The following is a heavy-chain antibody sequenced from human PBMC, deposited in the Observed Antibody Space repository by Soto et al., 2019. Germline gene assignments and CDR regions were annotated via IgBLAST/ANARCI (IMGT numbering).Heavy chain of an antibody. J-gene: IGHJ4*02. CDR1: GFTFSSYA. Sequence: PGGSLRLSYAASGFTFSSYAMSWVRQAPGKGLEWVSAISGSGGSTYYADSVKGRFTISRDNSKNTLYLQMNSLRAEDTAVYYCAKDFVAARPEGRLFDYWGQGTLVTVSS. D-gene: IGHD6-6*01. V-gene: IGHV3-23*01. CDR3: AKDFVAARPEGRLFDY. CDR2: ISGSGGST.